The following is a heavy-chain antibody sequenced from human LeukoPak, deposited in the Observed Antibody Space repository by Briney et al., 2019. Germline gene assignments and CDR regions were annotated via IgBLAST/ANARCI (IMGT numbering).Heavy chain of an antibody. V-gene: IGHV1-2*02. J-gene: IGHJ4*02. D-gene: IGHD3-22*01. CDR2: INPNSGGT. CDR1: RYTFTGYY. CDR3: ASPLSYYDSSGYDY. Sequence: ASVKVSCKPSRYTFTGYYMHWVRQAPGQGLEWMGWINPNSGGTNYAQKFQGRVTMTRDTSISTAYMELSRLRSDDTAVYYCASPLSYYDSSGYDYWGQGTLVTVSS.